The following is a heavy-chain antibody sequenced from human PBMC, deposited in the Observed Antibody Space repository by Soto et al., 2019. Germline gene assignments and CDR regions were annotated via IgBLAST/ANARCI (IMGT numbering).Heavy chain of an antibody. J-gene: IGHJ4*02. V-gene: IGHV1-69*01. CDR2: IIPIFGTA. CDR1: GGTFSSYS. D-gene: IGHD1-26*01. Sequence: QVRLVQSGAEVKKPGSSVKVSCKASGGTFSSYSINWVRQAPGQGLEWMGEIIPIFGTANYAQKFQGRVTITADESTSTAYMELRSLRSEDTAVYYCARDGGRHSGGIDYWGQGTLVTVSS. CDR3: ARDGGRHSGGIDY.